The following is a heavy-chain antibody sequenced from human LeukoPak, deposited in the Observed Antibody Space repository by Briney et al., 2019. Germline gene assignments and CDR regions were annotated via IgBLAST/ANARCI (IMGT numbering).Heavy chain of an antibody. D-gene: IGHD3-10*01. V-gene: IGHV4-34*01. Sequence: SETLSLTCAVYGGPFSGYYWTWIRQPPGKGLEWIGEINHSESTNYNPSLKSRVTISVDTSKNQFSLKLSSVTAADTAVYYCARPFRKYYYGSGSSQYDWFDPWGQGTLVTVSS. CDR2: INHSEST. CDR3: ARPFRKYYYGSGSSQYDWFDP. J-gene: IGHJ5*02. CDR1: GGPFSGYY.